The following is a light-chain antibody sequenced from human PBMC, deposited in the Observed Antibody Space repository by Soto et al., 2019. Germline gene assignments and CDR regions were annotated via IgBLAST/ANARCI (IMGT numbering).Light chain of an antibody. J-gene: IGLJ2*01. Sequence: QSVLTQPASVSGSPGRSVTISCTGTSSDVGDYNFVSWYQQHPGKAPKLLIYDVTNRPSGVSNRFSGSKSGNTASLTISGLQADDEADYYCSSYTTFSTLVIFGGGTKLTV. V-gene: IGLV2-14*03. CDR2: DVT. CDR3: SSYTTFSTLVI. CDR1: SSDVGDYNF.